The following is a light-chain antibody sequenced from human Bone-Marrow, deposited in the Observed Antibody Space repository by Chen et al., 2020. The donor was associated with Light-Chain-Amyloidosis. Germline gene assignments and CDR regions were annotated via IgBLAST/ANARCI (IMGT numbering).Light chain of an antibody. CDR2: RAT. J-gene: IGLJ2*01. V-gene: IGLV3-25*03. CDR3: QSADSSGTYEVI. Sequence: SYELTQPPSVSVSPGQTARISCSGDDLPTKYAYGYQQKPGQAPVLVIHRATERPSGISERFSGSSSGTTATLTISGVQAEDEADYHCQSADSSGTYEVIFGGGTKLTVL. CDR1: DLPTKY.